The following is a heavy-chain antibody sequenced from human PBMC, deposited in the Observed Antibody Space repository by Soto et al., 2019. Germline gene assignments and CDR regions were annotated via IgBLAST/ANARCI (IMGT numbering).Heavy chain of an antibody. J-gene: IGHJ4*02. D-gene: IGHD3-22*01. Sequence: QVQLVQSGAEVKKPGSSVKVSCKASGGTFSSYAISWVRQAPGQGLEWMGGIIPIFGTANYAQKFQGRVTITADESTSTAYMELSSLGSEDTAVYYCARGSYYYDSSGYYRMCYWGQGTLVTVSS. CDR1: GGTFSSYA. CDR2: IIPIFGTA. V-gene: IGHV1-69*01. CDR3: ARGSYYYDSSGYYRMCY.